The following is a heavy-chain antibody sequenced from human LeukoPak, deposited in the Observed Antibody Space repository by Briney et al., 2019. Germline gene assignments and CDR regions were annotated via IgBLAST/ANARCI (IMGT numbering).Heavy chain of an antibody. CDR1: GSTFTDYY. CDR3: ALKAPIDAFDI. J-gene: IGHJ3*02. V-gene: IGHV1-2*02. CDR2: INPNSGGT. Sequence: ASVKVSCKASGSTFTDYYMHWVRQAPGQGLEWMGWINPNSGGTNFAQKFQGRVTITRKTSISTAYMELSGLRSEDTAVYYCALKAPIDAFDIWGQGTMVTVSS.